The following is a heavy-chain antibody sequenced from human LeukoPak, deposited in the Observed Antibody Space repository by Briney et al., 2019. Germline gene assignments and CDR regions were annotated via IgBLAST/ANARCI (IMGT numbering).Heavy chain of an antibody. CDR2: IYYSGST. CDR1: GGSISSYY. V-gene: IGHV4-30-4*08. D-gene: IGHD1-26*01. J-gene: IGHJ4*02. CDR3: ARVLEWELPLFDY. Sequence: SETLSLTCTVSGGSISSYYWGWIHQPPGKGLEWIGYIYYSGSTYYNPSLKSRVTISVDTSKNQFSLKLSSVTAADTAVYYCARVLEWELPLFDYWGQGTLVTVSS.